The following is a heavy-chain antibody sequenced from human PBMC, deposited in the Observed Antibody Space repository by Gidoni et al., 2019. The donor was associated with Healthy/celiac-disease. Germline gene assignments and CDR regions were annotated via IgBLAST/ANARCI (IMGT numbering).Heavy chain of an antibody. D-gene: IGHD5-12*01. J-gene: IGHJ4*02. CDR2: IYTSGGT. V-gene: IGHV4-61*02. CDR3: ARADGYNPASQFDY. Sequence: QVQLQESGPGLVKPSQTLSLTCTVSGGPISSGSYYWRWIRQPAGKGLEWIGRIYTSGGTNYNPPLKSRVTISVDTSKNQFSLKLSSVTAADTAVYYCARADGYNPASQFDYWGQGTLVTVSS. CDR1: GGPISSGSYY.